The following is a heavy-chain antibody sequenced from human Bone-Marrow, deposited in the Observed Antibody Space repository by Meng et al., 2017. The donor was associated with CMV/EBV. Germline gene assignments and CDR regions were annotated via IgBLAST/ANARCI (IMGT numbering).Heavy chain of an antibody. CDR3: ARVNVEMATITGAFDI. V-gene: IGHV3-30*04. Sequence: GESLKISCAASGLTFSSYAMHWVRQAPGKGLEWVAVISYDGSNKYYADSVKGRFTISRDNSKNTLYLQMNSLRAEDTAVYYCARVNVEMATITGAFDIWGQGTMVTVSS. CDR1: GLTFSSYA. D-gene: IGHD5-24*01. CDR2: ISYDGSNK. J-gene: IGHJ3*02.